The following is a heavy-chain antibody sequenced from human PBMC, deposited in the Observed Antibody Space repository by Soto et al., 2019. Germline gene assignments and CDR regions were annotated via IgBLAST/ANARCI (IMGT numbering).Heavy chain of an antibody. J-gene: IGHJ4*02. V-gene: IGHV4-59*01. CDR1: GGSIRSYY. D-gene: IGHD3-10*01. CDR3: ARGGLWFGER. Sequence: QVQLQESGPGLVKPSETLSLTCTVSGGSIRSYYCIWIRQPPGKGLEWIGYIYYSGSTNYNPSPNSRVTISLDTSKTQFPLTLSAVTAADTAVYYCARGGLWFGERWGQGTLVTVSS. CDR2: IYYSGST.